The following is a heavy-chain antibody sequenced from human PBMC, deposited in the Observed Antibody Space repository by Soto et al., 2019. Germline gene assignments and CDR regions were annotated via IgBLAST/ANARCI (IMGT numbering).Heavy chain of an antibody. J-gene: IGHJ4*02. Sequence: QVQLVESGGSMVQPGRSLRLSSAASGFIFSSYGMHWVRQAPGKGLEWVAVISYDGINKYYSDSVKGRFTISRDNSKNTLYLQMNSLRAEDTAVYYCAKSVYNWNDGFFDYWGQGTLVTVSS. CDR2: ISYDGINK. CDR3: AKSVYNWNDGFFDY. V-gene: IGHV3-30*18. D-gene: IGHD1-1*01. CDR1: GFIFSSYG.